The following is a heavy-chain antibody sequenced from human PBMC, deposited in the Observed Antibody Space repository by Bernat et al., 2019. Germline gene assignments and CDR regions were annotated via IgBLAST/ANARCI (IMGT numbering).Heavy chain of an antibody. V-gene: IGHV3-74*01. CDR3: AREGNYDSSGYGLGDGMDV. D-gene: IGHD3-22*01. CDR2: ILRDGFTT. CDR1: GFTFSDYW. Sequence: EVQLVESGGGLVQPGGSLRLSCEVSGFTFSDYWMHWVRQAPGKGLVWFSGILRDGFTTTYADSVKGRFTISRDNAKNTLYLQMNSLRDEDTAVYYCAREGNYDSSGYGLGDGMDVWGQGTTVTVSS. J-gene: IGHJ6*02.